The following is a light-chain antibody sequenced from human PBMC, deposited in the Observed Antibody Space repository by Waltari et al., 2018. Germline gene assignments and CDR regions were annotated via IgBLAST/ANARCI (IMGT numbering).Light chain of an antibody. CDR2: AAS. J-gene: IGKJ2*01. CDR3: QQSYSRPYT. Sequence: DIQMTHSPSSRSASVGDRVTITCRASQSITSYLNWYQQKPGKAPKLLIYAASSLLSGVPSRFSGSRSGTDFTLTISSLQPEDFATYYCQQSYSRPYTFGQGTKLDIK. CDR1: QSITSY. V-gene: IGKV1-39*01.